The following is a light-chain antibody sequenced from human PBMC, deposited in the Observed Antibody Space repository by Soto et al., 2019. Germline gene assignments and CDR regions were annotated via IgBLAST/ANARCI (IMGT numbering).Light chain of an antibody. CDR3: KKYTFHWT. CDR1: QSISSW. V-gene: IGKV1-5*03. J-gene: IGKJ1*01. CDR2: KAS. Sequence: DIQMTQSPSTLSASVGDRVTITCRASQSISSWLAWYQQKPGKAPNLLIYKASSLQSGVPSRFSGSGSGTDFTLTISPMHPDAFATYSCKKYTFHWTFGQGEKMEVK.